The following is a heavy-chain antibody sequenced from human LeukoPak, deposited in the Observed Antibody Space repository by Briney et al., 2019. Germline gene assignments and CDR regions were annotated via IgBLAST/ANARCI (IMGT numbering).Heavy chain of an antibody. CDR2: IYPGDSDT. Sequence: GESLKISCKGSGYSFTSYWIGWVRQMPGKGLEWMGIIYPGDSDTRYSPSFQGQVTISADKSISTAYLQWSSLKASDTAMYYCARQAGSSSWYKDDAFDIWGQGTMVTVSS. D-gene: IGHD6-13*01. J-gene: IGHJ3*02. V-gene: IGHV5-51*01. CDR1: GYSFTSYW. CDR3: ARQAGSSSWYKDDAFDI.